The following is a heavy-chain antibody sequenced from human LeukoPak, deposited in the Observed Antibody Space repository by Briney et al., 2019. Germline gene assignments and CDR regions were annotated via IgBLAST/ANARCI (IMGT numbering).Heavy chain of an antibody. J-gene: IGHJ4*02. V-gene: IGHV3-73*01. D-gene: IGHD2-2*02. CDR1: GFTFRSYW. CDR2: IRSKANSYAT. CDR3: TATSYCSSTSCYTHFDY. Sequence: GGSLRLSCAASGFTFRSYWMTWVRQASGKGLEWVGRIRSKANSYATAYAASVKGRFTISRDDSKNTAYLQMNSLKTEDTAVYYCTATSYCSSTSCYTHFDYWGQGTLVTVSS.